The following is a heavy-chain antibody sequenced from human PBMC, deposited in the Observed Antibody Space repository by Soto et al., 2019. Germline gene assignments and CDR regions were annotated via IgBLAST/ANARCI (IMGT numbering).Heavy chain of an antibody. V-gene: IGHV4-31*03. CDR2: MHSSGSA. Sequence: QVQLQESGPGLVKPSQTLSLTCTVSGGSTSSGAYYWGWIRQHSGKGMEWIGYMHSSGSAYYNPSLKSRVTISVDTSMNQFSLKLCSATAADTDIYYCARYFLVSSSYSNWFDSWEQGTLVTVSS. D-gene: IGHD3-22*01. CDR3: ARYFLVSSSYSNWFDS. J-gene: IGHJ5*01. CDR1: GGSTSSGAYY.